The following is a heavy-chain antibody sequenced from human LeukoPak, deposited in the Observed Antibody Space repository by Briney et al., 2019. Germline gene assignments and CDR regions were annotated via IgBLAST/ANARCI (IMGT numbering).Heavy chain of an antibody. CDR3: ARGRAFYDFWSGTRRKAGYDY. V-gene: IGHV4-59*12. CDR1: GGSISSYY. CDR2: IYYSGST. Sequence: KTSETLSLTCTVSGGSISSYYWSWIRQPPGKGLEWIGYIYYSGSTNYNPSLKSRVTISVDTSKNQFSLKLSSVTAADTAVYYCARGRAFYDFWSGTRRKAGYDYWGQGTLVTVSS. J-gene: IGHJ4*02. D-gene: IGHD3-3*01.